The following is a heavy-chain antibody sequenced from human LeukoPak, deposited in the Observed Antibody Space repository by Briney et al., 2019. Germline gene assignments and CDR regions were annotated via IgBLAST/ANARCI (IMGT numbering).Heavy chain of an antibody. CDR2: IYYSGST. D-gene: IGHD3-3*01. J-gene: IGHJ4*02. CDR3: ARMDFWSGYGFDY. CDR1: GGSISSYY. Sequence: SETLSLTCTVSGGSISSYYWSWIRQPPGKGLEWIGYIYYSGSTNYNPSLKSRVTISVDTSKNQFSLKLRSVTAADTAVYYCARMDFWSGYGFDYWGQGTLVTVSS. V-gene: IGHV4-59*08.